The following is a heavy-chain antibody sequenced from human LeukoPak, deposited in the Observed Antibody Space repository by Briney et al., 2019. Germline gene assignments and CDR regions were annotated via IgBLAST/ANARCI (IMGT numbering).Heavy chain of an antibody. CDR2: INPNSGGT. J-gene: IGHJ4*02. D-gene: IGHD5-18*01. V-gene: IGHV1-2*02. CDR3: ARERREWVRSYGSRSLDYFDY. Sequence: ASVKVSCKASGYTFTGYYMHWVRQAPGQGLEWMGWINPNSGGTNYAQKFQGRVTMTRDTSISTAYMELSRLRSDDTAVYYCARERREWVRSYGSRSLDYFDYWGQGTLVTVSS. CDR1: GYTFTGYY.